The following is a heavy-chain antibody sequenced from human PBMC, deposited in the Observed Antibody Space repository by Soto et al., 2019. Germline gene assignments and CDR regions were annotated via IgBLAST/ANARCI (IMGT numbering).Heavy chain of an antibody. J-gene: IGHJ5*02. Sequence: GGSLRLSCVASGFTFSNYWIHWVRQAPGKGLAWVSRIDPDGSSTYYADSVKGRFTISRDNAKNTLYLQMNSLRVEDTAVYYCARLQYSSSRPRFDPWGLGTLVTVSS. D-gene: IGHD6-13*01. CDR2: IDPDGSST. CDR3: ARLQYSSSRPRFDP. CDR1: GFTFSNYW. V-gene: IGHV3-74*01.